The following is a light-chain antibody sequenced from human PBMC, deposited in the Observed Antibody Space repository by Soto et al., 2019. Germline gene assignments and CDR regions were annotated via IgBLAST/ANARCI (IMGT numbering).Light chain of an antibody. CDR2: AAS. CDR1: QSISTY. J-gene: IGKJ4*01. Sequence: DIQMTQSPSSLSASVGDRVTITCLASQSISTYLNWYQQKPGKVPKLLIYAASSLQSGVPSRFSGSGSGTDFPLTISSLQPEDFATYYCQQTHTTFTFGGGTKVDIK. V-gene: IGKV1-39*01. CDR3: QQTHTTFT.